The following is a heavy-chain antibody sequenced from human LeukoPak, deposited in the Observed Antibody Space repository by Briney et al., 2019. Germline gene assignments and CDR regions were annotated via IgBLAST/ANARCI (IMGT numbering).Heavy chain of an antibody. CDR3: AKGHSSGWFANWFDP. V-gene: IGHV3-9*01. CDR2: ISWNSGSI. CDR1: GFTFDDYA. D-gene: IGHD6-19*01. Sequence: GRSLRLSCAASGFTFDDYAMHWVRQAPGKGLGGVSGISWNSGSIGYADSVKGRFTISRDNAKNSLYLQMNSLRAEDTALYYCAKGHSSGWFANWFDPWGQGTLVTVSS. J-gene: IGHJ5*02.